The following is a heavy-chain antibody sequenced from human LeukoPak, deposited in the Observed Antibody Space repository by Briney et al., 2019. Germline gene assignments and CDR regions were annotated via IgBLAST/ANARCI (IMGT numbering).Heavy chain of an antibody. CDR1: GDSIRSYY. V-gene: IGHV4-39*01. CDR2: IYYSGST. J-gene: IGHJ3*02. Sequence: SETLSLTCTVSGDSIRSYYWSWIRQPPGKGLEWIGSIYYSGSTYYNPSLKSRVTISVDTSKNQFSLKLSSVTAADTAVYYCARPRDAFDIRGQGTMVTVSS. CDR3: ARPRDAFDI.